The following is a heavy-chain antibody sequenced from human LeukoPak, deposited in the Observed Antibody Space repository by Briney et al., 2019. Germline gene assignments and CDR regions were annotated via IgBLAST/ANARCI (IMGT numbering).Heavy chain of an antibody. D-gene: IGHD2-15*01. CDR1: RFTFSSYV. V-gene: IGHV3-23*01. J-gene: IGHJ4*02. CDR3: ASPCSGGSCYEGYFDY. CDR2: ISGSGRST. Sequence: PGGSLRLSCAASRFTFSSYVMSWVRQAPGKGLECVSAISGSGRSTYYADSVKGRFTISRDNSKNTLYLQMNSLRAEDTAVYYCASPCSGGSCYEGYFDYWAREPWSPSPQ.